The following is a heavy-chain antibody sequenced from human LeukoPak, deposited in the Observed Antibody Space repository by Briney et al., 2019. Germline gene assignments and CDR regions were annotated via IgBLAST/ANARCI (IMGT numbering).Heavy chain of an antibody. Sequence: GGSLRLSCAASGFTFSSYAMSWVRQAPGKGLEGVSAISGSGGSTYYADSVKGRFTISRDNSKNTLYLQMNSLRAEDTAVYYCAKDHYDSSGYYFDDAFDIWGQGTMVTVSS. D-gene: IGHD3-22*01. J-gene: IGHJ3*02. V-gene: IGHV3-23*01. CDR2: ISGSGGST. CDR1: GFTFSSYA. CDR3: AKDHYDSSGYYFDDAFDI.